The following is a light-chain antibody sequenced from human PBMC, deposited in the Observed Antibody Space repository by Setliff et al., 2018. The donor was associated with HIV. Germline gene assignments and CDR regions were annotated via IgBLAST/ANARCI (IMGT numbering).Light chain of an antibody. Sequence: DIVMTQSPDSLAVSLCERATINCKSSQSVLYSSNNKNYLAWYRQKPGQPPELLIYWASTRESGVPDRFSGSGSGTDFTLTISSLQAEDVAAYYCQQYYSTPLTFGGGTKVDIK. CDR1: QSVLYSSNNKNY. J-gene: IGKJ4*01. V-gene: IGKV4-1*01. CDR2: WAS. CDR3: QQYYSTPLT.